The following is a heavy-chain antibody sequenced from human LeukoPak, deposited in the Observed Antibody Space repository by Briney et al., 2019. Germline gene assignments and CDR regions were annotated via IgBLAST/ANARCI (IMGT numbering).Heavy chain of an antibody. D-gene: IGHD3-10*01. CDR2: IKQDGTEK. V-gene: IGHV3-7*01. Sequence: PGGSLRVSCAASGFTFSTFWMSWVRQAPGKGLGWVANIKQDGTEKYYVESVKGRFTISRDNAQNSLYLQMNSLRAEDTAVYYCARDFRSYIGSGICAFDIWGQGTMVTVSS. CDR3: ARDFRSYIGSGICAFDI. J-gene: IGHJ3*02. CDR1: GFTFSTFW.